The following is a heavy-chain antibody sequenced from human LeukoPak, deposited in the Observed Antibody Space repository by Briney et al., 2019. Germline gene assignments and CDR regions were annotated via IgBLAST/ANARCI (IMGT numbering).Heavy chain of an antibody. V-gene: IGHV3-53*01. CDR1: GFTVGSNY. D-gene: IGHD1-1*01. Sequence: GGSLRLSCAASGFTVGSNYMSWVRQAPGKGLEWVSVIYSGGSTYYADSVKGRFTISRHNSKNTLFLQMNSLRAEDTAVYYCAKPPSINWESDPFDIWGQGTMVTVSS. CDR2: IYSGGST. J-gene: IGHJ3*02. CDR3: AKPPSINWESDPFDI.